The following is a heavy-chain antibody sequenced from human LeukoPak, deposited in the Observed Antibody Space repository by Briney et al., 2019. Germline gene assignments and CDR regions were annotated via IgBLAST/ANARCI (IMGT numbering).Heavy chain of an antibody. D-gene: IGHD3-16*01. CDR2: INPSGGST. J-gene: IGHJ4*02. V-gene: IGHV1-46*01. Sequence: ASVKVSCKASGYTFTSYYMRWMRQAPGQGLEWMGIINPSGGSTSYAQKFQGRVTMTRDTSTSTVYMELSSLRSEDTAVYYCAREREPETFGVPTDYWGQGTLVTVSS. CDR3: AREREPETFGVPTDY. CDR1: GYTFTSYY.